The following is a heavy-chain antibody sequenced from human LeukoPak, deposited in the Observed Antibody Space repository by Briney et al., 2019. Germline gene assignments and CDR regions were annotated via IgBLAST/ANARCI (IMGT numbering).Heavy chain of an antibody. CDR3: ANLEIDILTGDRTYYFDY. J-gene: IGHJ4*02. CDR1: GFTFSSYW. V-gene: IGHV3-7*01. Sequence: GGSLRLSCAASGFTFSSYWMSWVGPAAGRGLEWVANIKQDGSEKYYVDSVKGRFTISRDNAKNSLYLQMNSLRAEDTAVYYCANLEIDILTGDRTYYFDYWRRGT. CDR2: IKQDGSEK. D-gene: IGHD3-9*01.